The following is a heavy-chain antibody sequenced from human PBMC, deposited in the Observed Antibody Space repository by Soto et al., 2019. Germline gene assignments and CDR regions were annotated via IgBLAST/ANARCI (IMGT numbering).Heavy chain of an antibody. D-gene: IGHD6-19*01. J-gene: IGHJ6*02. Sequence: PSETLSLTCTVSAGSISSGRYYWSWIRQHPGKGLEWIGYIYYSGSTYYNPSLKSRVTISVDTSKNQFSLKLSSVTAADTAVYYCARDRYDSSGWSPGYYYGMEVWGQGTTVDVSS. V-gene: IGHV4-31*03. CDR3: ARDRYDSSGWSPGYYYGMEV. CDR1: AGSISSGRYY. CDR2: IYYSGST.